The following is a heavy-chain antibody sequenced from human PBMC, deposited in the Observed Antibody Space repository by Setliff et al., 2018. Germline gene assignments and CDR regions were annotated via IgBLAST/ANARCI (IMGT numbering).Heavy chain of an antibody. V-gene: IGHV4-34*01. J-gene: IGHJ5*02. D-gene: IGHD3-3*01. CDR1: GGSFSGYH. CDR3: ARAPQYSNFWYALSWFDP. Sequence: SETLSLTCAVYGGSFSGYHWSWIRQPPGKGLEWIGEISHSGDPNYNPSLKSRVTISLDTSKNQFSLKLTSATAADTAVYYCARAPQYSNFWYALSWFDPWGQGTLVTVSS. CDR2: ISHSGDP.